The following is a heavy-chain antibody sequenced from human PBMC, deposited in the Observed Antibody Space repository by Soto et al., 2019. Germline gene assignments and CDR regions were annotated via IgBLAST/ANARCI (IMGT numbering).Heavy chain of an antibody. CDR1: GGSISSSDYY. V-gene: IGHV4-30-4*01. Sequence: SETLSLTCTVSGGSISSSDYYWSWIRQPPGKGLEWIGYGHYSGSTYYNPSLKSRVTISVDTSKNRFSLNLSSVTAADTAVYYCAADPTIFGVVILYYYGMDVWGQGTTVTVSS. J-gene: IGHJ6*02. CDR2: GHYSGST. D-gene: IGHD3-3*01. CDR3: AADPTIFGVVILYYYGMDV.